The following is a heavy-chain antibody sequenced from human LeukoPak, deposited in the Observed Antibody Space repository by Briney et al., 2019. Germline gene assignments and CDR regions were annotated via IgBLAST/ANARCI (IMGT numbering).Heavy chain of an antibody. Sequence: SETLSLTCAVYGGSFSGYYWSWFRQPPGKGLEWIGYIYYSGSTYYNPSLKSRVTISVDTSKNQFSLKLSSVTAADTAVYYCARDRGFLEWLYLDYWGQGTLVTVSS. V-gene: IGHV4-30-4*08. CDR2: IYYSGST. J-gene: IGHJ4*02. CDR3: ARDRGFLEWLYLDY. D-gene: IGHD3-3*01. CDR1: GGSFSGYY.